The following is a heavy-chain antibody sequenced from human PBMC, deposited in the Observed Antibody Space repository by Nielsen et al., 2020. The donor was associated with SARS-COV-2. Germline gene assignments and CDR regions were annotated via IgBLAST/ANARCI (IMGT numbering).Heavy chain of an antibody. Sequence: GESLKISCTASGFTFGDYAMSWFRQAPGKGLEWVGFIRSKAYGGTTEYAASVKGRFTISRDDSKSIAYLQMNSLKTEDTAVYYCTRALYDSSGYCGDHWGQGTLVTVSS. D-gene: IGHD3-22*01. V-gene: IGHV3-49*03. CDR3: TRALYDSSGYCGDH. CDR2: IRSKAYGGTT. J-gene: IGHJ4*02. CDR1: GFTFGDYA.